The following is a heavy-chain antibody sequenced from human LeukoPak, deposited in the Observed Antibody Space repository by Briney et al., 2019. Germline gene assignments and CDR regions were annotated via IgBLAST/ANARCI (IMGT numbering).Heavy chain of an antibody. CDR3: AKAGGDYYHGMDV. D-gene: IGHD3-10*01. V-gene: IGHV3-9*01. CDR1: GFTFDDYA. J-gene: IGHJ6*02. Sequence: PGGSLRLSCAASGFTFDDYAMHWVRQAPGKGLEWVSGISWNSGSIGYADSVKGRFTISRDNAKNSLYLQMNSLRAEDTALYYCAKAGGDYYHGMDVWGQGTTVTVSS. CDR2: ISWNSGSI.